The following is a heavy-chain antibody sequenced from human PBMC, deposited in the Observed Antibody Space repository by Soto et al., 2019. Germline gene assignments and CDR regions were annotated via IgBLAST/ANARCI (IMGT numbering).Heavy chain of an antibody. D-gene: IGHD4-17*01. V-gene: IGHV3-73*01. CDR3: TRHDDYGDYSGYYGMDV. Sequence: GSLRLSCAASGFTFSGSAMHWVRQASGKGLEWVGRIRSKANSYATAYAASVKGRFTISRDDSKNTAYLQMNSLKTEDTAVYYCTRHDDYGDYSGYYGMDVWGQGTTVTVSS. J-gene: IGHJ6*02. CDR2: IRSKANSYAT. CDR1: GFTFSGSA.